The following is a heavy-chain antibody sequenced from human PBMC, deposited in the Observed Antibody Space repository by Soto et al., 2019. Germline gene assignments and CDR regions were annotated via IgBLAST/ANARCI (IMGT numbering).Heavy chain of an antibody. Sequence: PSETLSLTCAVYGGSFSGYYWSWIRQPPGKGLEWIGEINHSGSTNYNPSLKSRVTMSVDTSKNQFSLKLSSVTAADTAVYYCARQRGRGDYAFDYWGQGTLVTVSS. CDR2: INHSGST. D-gene: IGHD4-17*01. CDR1: GGSFSGYY. CDR3: ARQRGRGDYAFDY. V-gene: IGHV4-34*01. J-gene: IGHJ4*02.